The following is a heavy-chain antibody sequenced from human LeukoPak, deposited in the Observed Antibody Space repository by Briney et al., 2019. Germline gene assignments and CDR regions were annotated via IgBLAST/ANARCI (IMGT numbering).Heavy chain of an antibody. CDR1: GFSLSNARMG. CDR3: ARMTYYYDSSGYYPDAFDI. J-gene: IGHJ3*02. V-gene: IGHV2-26*01. D-gene: IGHD3-22*01. CDR2: IFSNDEK. Sequence: SGPVLVKPTETLTLTCTVSGFSLSNARMGVSWIRQPPGKALEWLAHIFSNDEKSYSTSLKSRLTISKDTSKSQVVLTMTNMDPVDTATYYWARMTYYYDSSGYYPDAFDIWGQGTMVTVSS.